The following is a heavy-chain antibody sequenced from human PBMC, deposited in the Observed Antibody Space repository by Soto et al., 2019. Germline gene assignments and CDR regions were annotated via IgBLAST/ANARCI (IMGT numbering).Heavy chain of an antibody. J-gene: IGHJ4*02. CDR1: GFTFSFYT. Sequence: ESGGGLVQPGGSLRLSCAASGFTFSFYTMNWVRQTPGKGLEWLAYISRGGSSIYYADSVKGRFTVSRDNANKSLSLQLNSLRREDTAVYYCVREGGDLRGSGVFDYWGQGTLVTVSS. V-gene: IGHV3-48*01. D-gene: IGHD6-19*01. CDR3: VREGGDLRGSGVFDY. CDR2: ISRGGSSI.